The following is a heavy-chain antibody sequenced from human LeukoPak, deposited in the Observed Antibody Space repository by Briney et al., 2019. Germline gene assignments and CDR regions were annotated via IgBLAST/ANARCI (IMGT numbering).Heavy chain of an antibody. CDR2: IIPIFGTA. D-gene: IGHD2-8*01. CDR1: GGTFSSYA. CDR3: ARGQGSRYCTNGVCYWFDP. Sequence: GASVKVSCKASGGTFSSYAISWVRQAPGQGLEWMGGIIPIFGTANYAQKFQGRVTITADKSTSTAYMELSSLRSEDTAVYYCARGQGSRYCTNGVCYWFDPRGQGTLVTVSS. V-gene: IGHV1-69*06. J-gene: IGHJ5*02.